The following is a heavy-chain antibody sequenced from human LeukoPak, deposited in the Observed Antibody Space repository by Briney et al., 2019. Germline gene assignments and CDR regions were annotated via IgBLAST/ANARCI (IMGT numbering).Heavy chain of an antibody. CDR1: GFTFSGYS. J-gene: IGHJ4*02. Sequence: GGSLRLSCAVSGFTFSGYSMNWVRQAPGKGLEWVSSVDGSGGYTFYVDSVKGRFTISRDNAKNSLCLQMNSLTVEDTAVFYCVRGDRSDSYLEVWGQGTLVTVSS. CDR2: VDGSGGYT. D-gene: IGHD2-21*02. V-gene: IGHV3-21*01. CDR3: VRGDRSDSYLEV.